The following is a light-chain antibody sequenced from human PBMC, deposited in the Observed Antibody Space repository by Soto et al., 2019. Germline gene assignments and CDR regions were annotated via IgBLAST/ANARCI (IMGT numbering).Light chain of an antibody. J-gene: IGLJ3*02. Sequence: QSVLTQPPSASGTPGQRVTISCSGSSSNIGSEYVVWYQHLPGTAPKLLIYRNNQRPSGVPDRFAGSKSGTSASLAISGLRSEDEADYYCAARDDSLRGHWVFGGGTKVTVL. CDR2: RNN. CDR1: SSNIGSEY. V-gene: IGLV1-47*01. CDR3: AARDDSLRGHWV.